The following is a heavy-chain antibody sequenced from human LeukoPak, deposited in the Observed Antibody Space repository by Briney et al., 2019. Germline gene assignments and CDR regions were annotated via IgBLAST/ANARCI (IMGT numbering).Heavy chain of an antibody. V-gene: IGHV1-3*04. CDR2: INTGNGST. Sequence: GASVKVSCKASGYTFTSHPIHWVRQAPGQRLEWIGWINTGNGSTKYSQNFQNRVAITRDTSANTAYVELSSLTSEDTAVYYCAREPVIRGSVDYWGQGTLVTVSS. J-gene: IGHJ4*02. D-gene: IGHD2-15*01. CDR3: AREPVIRGSVDY. CDR1: GYTFTSHP.